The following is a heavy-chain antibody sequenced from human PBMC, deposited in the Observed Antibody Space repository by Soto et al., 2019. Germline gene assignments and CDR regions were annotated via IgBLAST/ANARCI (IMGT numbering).Heavy chain of an antibody. Sequence: GGSLRLSCAASGFTFSSYAMSWVRQAPGKGLEWVSAISGSGGSTYYADSVKGRFTISRDNSKNTLYLQMNSLRAEDTAVYYCAKVLLLGDKRPYYFDYWGQGTLVTVSS. CDR3: AKVLLLGDKRPYYFDY. CDR2: ISGSGGST. J-gene: IGHJ4*02. D-gene: IGHD4-17*01. V-gene: IGHV3-23*01. CDR1: GFTFSSYA.